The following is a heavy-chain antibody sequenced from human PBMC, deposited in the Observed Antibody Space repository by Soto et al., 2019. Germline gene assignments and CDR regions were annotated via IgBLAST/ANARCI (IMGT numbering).Heavy chain of an antibody. CDR1: GFTFSSYA. CDR3: AKSDYCSSTSCFPAAFDI. D-gene: IGHD2-2*01. V-gene: IGHV3-23*01. J-gene: IGHJ3*02. Sequence: EVQLLESGGGLVQPGGSLRLSCAASGFTFSSYAMSWVRQAPGKGLEWVSAISGSGGSTYYADSVKGRFTISRDNSKNTLYLQMNSLRAEDTAVYYCAKSDYCSSTSCFPAAFDIWGQGTMVTVSS. CDR2: ISGSGGST.